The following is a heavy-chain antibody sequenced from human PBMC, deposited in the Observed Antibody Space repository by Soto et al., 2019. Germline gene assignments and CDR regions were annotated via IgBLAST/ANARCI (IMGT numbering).Heavy chain of an antibody. Sequence: SETLSLTCAVSGDSISSSNWWSWVRQPPGKGLEWIGEIYHSGSTNYNPSLKSRVTISVDKSKNQFSLKLSSVTAADTAVYYCAREMATITGLDYWGQGTLVTVSS. V-gene: IGHV4-4*02. CDR2: IYHSGST. CDR1: GDSISSSNW. J-gene: IGHJ4*02. CDR3: AREMATITGLDY. D-gene: IGHD5-12*01.